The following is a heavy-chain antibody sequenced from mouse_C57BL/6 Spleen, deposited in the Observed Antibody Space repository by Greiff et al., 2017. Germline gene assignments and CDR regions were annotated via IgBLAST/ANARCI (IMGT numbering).Heavy chain of an antibody. Sequence: EVQLQQSGTVLARPGASVKMSCKTSGYTFTSYWMHWVKQRPGQGLEWIGAIYPGNSDTSYNQKFKGKAKLTAVTSASTAYMELSSLTNEDSAVYYCTRDYGKGNLWYFDVWGTGTTVTVSS. CDR1: GYTFTSYW. D-gene: IGHD1-1*01. CDR2: IYPGNSDT. V-gene: IGHV1-5*01. J-gene: IGHJ1*03. CDR3: TRDYGKGNLWYFDV.